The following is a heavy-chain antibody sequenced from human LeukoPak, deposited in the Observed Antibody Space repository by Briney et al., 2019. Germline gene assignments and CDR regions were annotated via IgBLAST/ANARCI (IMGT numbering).Heavy chain of an antibody. J-gene: IGHJ4*02. CDR1: GYSISSAYS. D-gene: IGHD3-22*01. CDR3: ARHPFRPDSSGYHSFDY. V-gene: IGHV4-38-2*02. CDR2: LYHGGST. Sequence: SETLSLTCNVFGYSISSAYSWGWIRQPPGKGLEWIGSLYHGGSTYYNPSLKSRVTISVDTSKNQFSLKLSSVTAADTAVYYCARHPFRPDSSGYHSFDYWGQGTLVTVSS.